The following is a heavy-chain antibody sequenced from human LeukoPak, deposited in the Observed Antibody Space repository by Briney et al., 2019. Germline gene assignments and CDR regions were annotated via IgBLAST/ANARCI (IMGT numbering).Heavy chain of an antibody. D-gene: IGHD4-17*01. CDR3: ARGRTYGDYLDY. CDR2: MNPNSGNT. J-gene: IGHJ4*02. V-gene: IGHV1-8*01. Sequence: ASVKVSCKASGYTFTSYDINWVRQATGQGLEWMGWMNPNSGNTGYAQKFQGRVTMTRNTSISTAYMELSSLRSEDTAVYYCARGRTYGDYLDYWGQGTLVTVSS. CDR1: GYTFTSYD.